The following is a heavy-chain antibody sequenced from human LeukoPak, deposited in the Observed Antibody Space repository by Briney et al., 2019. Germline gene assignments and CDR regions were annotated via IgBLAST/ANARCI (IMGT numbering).Heavy chain of an antibody. Sequence: GRSLRLSCAASGFTFSSYGMHWVRQAPGKGLEWVAVIWYDGSNKYYADSVKGRFTIFRDNSKNTLYLQMNSLRAEDTAVYYCARDPRSYCSSTSCPTGMDVWGQGTTVTVSS. CDR3: ARDPRSYCSSTSCPTGMDV. CDR2: IWYDGSNK. D-gene: IGHD2-2*01. CDR1: GFTFSSYG. V-gene: IGHV3-33*01. J-gene: IGHJ6*02.